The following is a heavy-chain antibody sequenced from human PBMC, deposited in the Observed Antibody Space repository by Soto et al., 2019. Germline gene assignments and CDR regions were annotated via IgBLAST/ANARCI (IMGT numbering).Heavy chain of an antibody. D-gene: IGHD1-1*01. V-gene: IGHV3-15*01. Sequence: EVQVVESGGDLVEPGGSLRLSCVTSGFMFSSAWMSWVRQGPGKGLEWVARIKSKNDGGAADYAAPVNGRFSISRDDSKSTVYLQMNSLSAEDTALYYCVECWNDFWGQGTLVTVSS. J-gene: IGHJ4*02. CDR3: VECWNDF. CDR1: GFMFSSAW. CDR2: IKSKNDGGAA.